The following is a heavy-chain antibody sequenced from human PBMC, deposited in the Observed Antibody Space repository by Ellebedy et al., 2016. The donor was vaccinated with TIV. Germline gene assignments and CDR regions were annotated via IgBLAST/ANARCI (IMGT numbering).Heavy chain of an antibody. CDR3: ASLIHAHCSSTSCLTDY. CDR2: ISAYNGNT. V-gene: IGHV1-18*04. J-gene: IGHJ4*02. CDR1: GYTFTGYY. D-gene: IGHD2-2*01. Sequence: ASVKVSCKASGYTFTGYYMHWVRQAPGQGLEWMGWISAYNGNTNYAQKLQGRVTMTTDTSTSTAYMELRSLRSDDTAVYYCASLIHAHCSSTSCLTDYWGQGTLVTVSS.